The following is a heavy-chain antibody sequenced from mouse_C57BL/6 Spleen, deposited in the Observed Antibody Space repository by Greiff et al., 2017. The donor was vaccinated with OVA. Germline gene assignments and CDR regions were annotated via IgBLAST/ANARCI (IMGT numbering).Heavy chain of an antibody. Sequence: EVQLQQSGPELVKPGASVKIPCKASGYTFTDYNMDWVKQSHGKSLEWVGDINPNNGGTIYNQKFKGKATLTVDKSSSTAYMELRSLTSEDTAVYYCARRGAYYSNLYYAMDYWGQGTSVTVSS. CDR2: INPNNGGT. CDR3: ARRGAYYSNLYYAMDY. D-gene: IGHD2-5*01. CDR1: GYTFTDYN. J-gene: IGHJ4*01. V-gene: IGHV1-18*01.